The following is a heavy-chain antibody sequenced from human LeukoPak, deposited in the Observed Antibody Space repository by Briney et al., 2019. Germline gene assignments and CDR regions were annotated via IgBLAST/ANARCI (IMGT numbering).Heavy chain of an antibody. Sequence: PGGSLRLSCAASGFTFSSYGMSWVRQAPGKGLEWVSAISGNGDRTYYADSVKGRLSISRDNSKNTLYLQMNSQRAEDTAVYYCAKGVRTGKSISMIRGVRNYYYYMDVWGKGTTVTISS. CDR3: AKGVRTGKSISMIRGVRNYYYYMDV. V-gene: IGHV3-23*01. CDR2: ISGNGDRT. J-gene: IGHJ6*03. D-gene: IGHD3-10*01. CDR1: GFTFSSYG.